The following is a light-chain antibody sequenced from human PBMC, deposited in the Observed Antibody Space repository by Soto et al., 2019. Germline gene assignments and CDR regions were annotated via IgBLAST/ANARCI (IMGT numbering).Light chain of an antibody. Sequence: DIQMTQSPSSLSASVGDRVTITCRASQGIRNSLAWYQQKPGKVPKLLISAAFTLQSGVPSRFSGSGSGTDFTLTISSLQPEDVATYYCQTYNSAPYTFGPGTKGDI. V-gene: IGKV1-27*01. CDR2: AAF. CDR1: QGIRNS. J-gene: IGKJ3*01. CDR3: QTYNSAPYT.